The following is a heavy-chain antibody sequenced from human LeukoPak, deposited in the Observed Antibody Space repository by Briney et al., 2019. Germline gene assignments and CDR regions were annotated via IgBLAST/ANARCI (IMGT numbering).Heavy chain of an antibody. D-gene: IGHD3-22*01. CDR3: AHRRSGYNFNDGDFNF. Sequence: SGPTLVNPTQTLTLTCTFSGFSLSTSGVGVGWIRQPPGKALEWLALIYRDDDKRHNPFLRSRLTITKDTSKDQVVLTMTNMDPVDTATYYCAHRRSGYNFNDGDFNFWGQGTLVTVSS. CDR1: GFSLSTSGVG. V-gene: IGHV2-5*02. J-gene: IGHJ4*02. CDR2: IYRDDDK.